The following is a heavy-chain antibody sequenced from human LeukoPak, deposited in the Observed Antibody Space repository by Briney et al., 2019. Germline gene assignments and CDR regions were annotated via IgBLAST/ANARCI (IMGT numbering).Heavy chain of an antibody. CDR3: ARVERLGYEDY. CDR1: GGSFSGYY. J-gene: IGHJ4*02. V-gene: IGHV4-34*01. D-gene: IGHD2-15*01. CDR2: TSHSGST. Sequence: SETLSLTCAVYGGSFSGYYWSWIRQPPGKGLEWIGETSHSGSTNYNPSPESRVTISADTSKNQFSLKLTSVTAADTAVYYCARVERLGYEDYWGQGTLVTVSS.